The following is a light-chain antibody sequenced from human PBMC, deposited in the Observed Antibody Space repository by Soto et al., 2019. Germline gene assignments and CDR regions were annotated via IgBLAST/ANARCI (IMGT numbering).Light chain of an antibody. CDR1: QSVSID. Sequence: EIVMTQSPATVPVSPGERVTLSCRASQSVSIDLAWYQQKPGQAPRLLIYGASTRATDIPPSFTGSGSGAEFTLTISSLQSEDIAVYYCQQYNKWPQTCGQGTKVEIK. J-gene: IGKJ1*01. V-gene: IGKV3-15*01. CDR2: GAS. CDR3: QQYNKWPQT.